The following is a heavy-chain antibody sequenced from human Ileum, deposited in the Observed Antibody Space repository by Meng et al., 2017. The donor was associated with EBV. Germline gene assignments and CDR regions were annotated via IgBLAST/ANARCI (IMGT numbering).Heavy chain of an antibody. CDR1: GFSFSDHY. V-gene: IGHV3-72*01. J-gene: IGHJ4*02. CDR3: ARVALFSCSGDCHSGRYFDY. Sequence: EVYLVESGGDLVQPGGSLRLSCAASGFSFSDHYMDWVRQAPGKGLEWVGRIRNRANDYFTEYAASVRGRFTVSRDDSKNSVSLEMSSLTTEDTAVYYCARVALFSCSGDCHSGRYFDYWGQGVLVTVAS. CDR2: IRNRANDYFT. D-gene: IGHD2-21*02.